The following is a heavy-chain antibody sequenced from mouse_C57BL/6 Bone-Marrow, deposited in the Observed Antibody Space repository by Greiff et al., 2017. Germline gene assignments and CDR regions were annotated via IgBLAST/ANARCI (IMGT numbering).Heavy chain of an antibody. D-gene: IGHD2-3*01. CDR2: ISYDGSN. V-gene: IGHV3-6*01. CDR3: ARGWVYDGYTDYAMDY. J-gene: IGHJ4*01. Sequence: EVKLQESGPGLVKPSQSLSLTCSVTGYSITSGYYWNWIRQFPGNKLEWMGYISYDGSNNYNPSLKNRISITRDTSKNQFFLKLNSVTTEDTATYYCARGWVYDGYTDYAMDYWGQGTSVTVSS. CDR1: GYSITSGYY.